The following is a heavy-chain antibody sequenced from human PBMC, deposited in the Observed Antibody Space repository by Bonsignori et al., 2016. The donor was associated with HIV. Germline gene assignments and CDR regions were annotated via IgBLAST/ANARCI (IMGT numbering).Heavy chain of an antibody. CDR3: ARASRLGKRAFDY. Sequence: VRQAPGKGLEWVGRTRNKANSYTTEYAASVKGRFTISRDDSKNSLYLQMNSLKTEDTAVYYCARASRLGKRAFDYWGQGTLVTVSS. J-gene: IGHJ4*02. CDR2: TRNKANSYTT. V-gene: IGHV3-72*01. D-gene: IGHD7-27*01.